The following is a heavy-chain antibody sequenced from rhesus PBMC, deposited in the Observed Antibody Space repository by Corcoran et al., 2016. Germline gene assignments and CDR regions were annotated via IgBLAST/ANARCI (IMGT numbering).Heavy chain of an antibody. D-gene: IGHD6-25*01. CDR2: IDGNIAGT. V-gene: IGHV4-81*01. CDR3: ARESGSWNGDRFDV. CDR1: GGPISGYY. Sequence: QVQLQESGPGLVKPSETLSPTCAVSGGPISGYYWSWIRQPPGKGVEWIGNIDGNIAGTNYNPYLKSRVTISKDTSKNQLSLKLSSVTAADTAVYYCARESGSWNGDRFDVWGPGVLVTVSS. J-gene: IGHJ5-1*01.